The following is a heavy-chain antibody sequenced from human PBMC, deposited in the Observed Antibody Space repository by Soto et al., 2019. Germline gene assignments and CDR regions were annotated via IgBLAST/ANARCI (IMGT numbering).Heavy chain of an antibody. CDR2: IYYSGST. CDR3: ARLVGNSWLDY. D-gene: IGHD6-13*01. CDR1: GGSISSGGYY. V-gene: IGHV4-31*03. J-gene: IGHJ4*02. Sequence: SETLSLTCTVSGGSISSGGYYWSWIRQHPGKGLEWIGYIYYSGSTYYNPSLKSRVTISVDTSKNQFSLQLSSVTPEDTAVYYCARLVGNSWLDYWGQGTLVTVSS.